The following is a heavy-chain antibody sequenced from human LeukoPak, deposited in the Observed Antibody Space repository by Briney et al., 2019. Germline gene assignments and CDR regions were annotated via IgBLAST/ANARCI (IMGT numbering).Heavy chain of an antibody. CDR3: ARGGMTTVVTTPDY. J-gene: IGHJ4*02. V-gene: IGHV3-72*01. D-gene: IGHD4-23*01. CDR1: GFTFSDHY. Sequence: GGSLRLSCAASGFTFSDHYMDWVRQAPGKGLEWVGRTRNKANSYGTEYAASVRGRFTISRDDSKNSLYLQMNSLKTEDTAVYYCARGGMTTVVTTPDYWGQGTLVIVSS. CDR2: TRNKANSYGT.